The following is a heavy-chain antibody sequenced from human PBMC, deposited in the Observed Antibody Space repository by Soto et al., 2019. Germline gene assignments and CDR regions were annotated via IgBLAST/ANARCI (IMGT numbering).Heavy chain of an antibody. J-gene: IGHJ4*02. D-gene: IGHD5-18*01. CDR2: IYYIGST. Sequence: QLQLQESGPGLVKPSETLSLTCTVSGGSISSSSYYWGWIRQPPGKGLEWIGSIYYIGSTYYNPSLKSRVTTSVDTSKNQFSLKLSSVTAADKAVYYCARTVVDTAMVSDYWGQGTLVTVSS. V-gene: IGHV4-39*01. CDR1: GGSISSSSYY. CDR3: ARTVVDTAMVSDY.